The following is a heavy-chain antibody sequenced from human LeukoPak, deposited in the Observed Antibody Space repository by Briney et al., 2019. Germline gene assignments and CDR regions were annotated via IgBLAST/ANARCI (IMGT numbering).Heavy chain of an antibody. Sequence: ASVKVSCKASGYTFTGYYMHWVRQAPGQGLEWVGWINPNSGGTNYAQKFQGRVTMTRDTSITTAYMELSRLRSDDTAVYYCARPMVRGVIFDYWGQGTLVTVSS. J-gene: IGHJ4*02. CDR2: INPNSGGT. V-gene: IGHV1-2*02. CDR1: GYTFTGYY. CDR3: ARPMVRGVIFDY. D-gene: IGHD3-10*01.